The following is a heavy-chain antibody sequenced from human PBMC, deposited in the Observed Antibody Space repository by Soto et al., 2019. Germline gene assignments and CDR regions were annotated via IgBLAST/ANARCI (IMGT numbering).Heavy chain of an antibody. CDR2: ISVFNGYA. CDR3: SKNGTSWFAS. D-gene: IGHD1-1*01. V-gene: IGHV1-18*01. J-gene: IGHJ5*01. Sequence: QVQLVQSGPELKKPGASVKVSCKTSGYSFYNSGISWVRQAPGQGLEWMGWISVFNGYAHYAQKSQGRVSMTADTLTSTAYMELRGLRSDDTAMYYCSKNGTSWFASWGQGTPVTVSS. CDR1: GYSFYNSG.